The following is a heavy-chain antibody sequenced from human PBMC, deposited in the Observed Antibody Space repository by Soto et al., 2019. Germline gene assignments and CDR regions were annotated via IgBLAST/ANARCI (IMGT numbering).Heavy chain of an antibody. CDR3: ARESYRVVPAAIGSYYYYYMDV. CDR1: GFTFSSYS. Sequence: GGSLRLSCAASGFTFSSYSMNWVRQAPGKGLEWVSSISSSSSYIYYADSVKGRFTISRDNAKNSLYLQMNSLRAEDTAVYYCARESYRVVPAAIGSYYYYYMDVWGKGTTVTVSS. V-gene: IGHV3-21*01. D-gene: IGHD2-2*01. J-gene: IGHJ6*03. CDR2: ISSSSSYI.